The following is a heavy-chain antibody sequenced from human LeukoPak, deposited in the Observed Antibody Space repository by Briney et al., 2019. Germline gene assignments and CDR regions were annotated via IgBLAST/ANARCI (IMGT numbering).Heavy chain of an antibody. V-gene: IGHV4-61*02. CDR1: GGSISSGSYY. D-gene: IGHD3-16*01. Sequence: SQTLSLTCTVSGGSISSGSYYFNWIRQPAGKGLEWIGRIYASGTTNYNPSLKSRVSISVDTSKNQFSLRLSSVTAADTAVYYCARCLGGRCDYFDYWGQGTLVTVSS. J-gene: IGHJ4*02. CDR3: ARCLGGRCDYFDY. CDR2: IYASGTT.